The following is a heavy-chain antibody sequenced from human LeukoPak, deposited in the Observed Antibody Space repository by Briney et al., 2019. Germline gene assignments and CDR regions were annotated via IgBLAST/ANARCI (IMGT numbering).Heavy chain of an antibody. Sequence: GGSLRLSCSGSGFDITAYTVTWVRQVPGKSLEWVSSISRSGSYIHYAPSVKGRFTISRDNAKNSLYLQMNSLRAEDTAVYYCARGGGSYAYFDYWGQGTLVTVSS. V-gene: IGHV3-21*01. CDR3: ARGGGSYAYFDY. J-gene: IGHJ4*02. CDR2: ISRSGSYI. CDR1: GFDITAYT. D-gene: IGHD5-18*01.